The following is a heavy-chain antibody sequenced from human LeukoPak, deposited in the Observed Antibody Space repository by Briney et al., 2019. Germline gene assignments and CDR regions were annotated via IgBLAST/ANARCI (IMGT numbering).Heavy chain of an antibody. CDR3: ARVAYCAGDCHHMDS. V-gene: IGHV3-48*03. CDR1: GYTFSSYE. J-gene: IGHJ4*02. CDR2: ISSSGGTM. Sequence: PGGSLRLSCAASGYTFSSYEMSWVRQAPGKGLEWVSYISSSGGTMYYADSVKGRFTISRDNAKNSLYLQMNSLRAEDTAVYYCARVAYCAGDCHHMDSWGQGTLVTVSS. D-gene: IGHD2-21*02.